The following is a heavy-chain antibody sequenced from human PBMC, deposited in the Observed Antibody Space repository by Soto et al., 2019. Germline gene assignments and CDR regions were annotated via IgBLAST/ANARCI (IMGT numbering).Heavy chain of an antibody. Sequence: QVQLVESGGGVVQPGRSLRLSCAASGFTFSSYGMHWVRQAPGKGLEWVAVIWYDGSNKYYADSVKGRFTISRDNSKDTLYLQMNSLRAEDTAVYYCARQNDYGDYEIGYWGQGTLVTVSS. J-gene: IGHJ4*02. D-gene: IGHD4-17*01. CDR1: GFTFSSYG. V-gene: IGHV3-33*01. CDR2: IWYDGSNK. CDR3: ARQNDYGDYEIGY.